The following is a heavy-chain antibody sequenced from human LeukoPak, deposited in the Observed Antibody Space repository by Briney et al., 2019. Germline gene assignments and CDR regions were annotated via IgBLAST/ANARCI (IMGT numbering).Heavy chain of an antibody. CDR3: AKDTSSGWYVGWFDP. CDR2: ISGSGGST. Sequence: GGSLRLSCAAPGFTFSSYWMSWVRQAPGKGLEWVSAISGSGGSTYYADSVKGRFTISRDNSKNTLYLQMNSLRAEDTAVYYCAKDTSSGWYVGWFDPWGQGTLVTVSS. D-gene: IGHD6-19*01. J-gene: IGHJ5*02. V-gene: IGHV3-23*01. CDR1: GFTFSSYW.